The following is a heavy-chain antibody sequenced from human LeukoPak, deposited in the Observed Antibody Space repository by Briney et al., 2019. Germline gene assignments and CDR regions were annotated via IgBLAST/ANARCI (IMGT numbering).Heavy chain of an antibody. D-gene: IGHD4-17*01. CDR3: ARHAVPGTVTTPFDY. J-gene: IGHJ4*02. CDR2: INHSGSA. CDR1: GGSFSGYY. V-gene: IGHV4-34*01. Sequence: SETLSLTCAVYGGSFSGYYWSWIRQPPGKGLEWIGEINHSGSANYNPSLKSRVTMSVDASKNQFSLKLSSVTAADTAVYYCARHAVPGTVTTPFDYWGQGTLVTVSS.